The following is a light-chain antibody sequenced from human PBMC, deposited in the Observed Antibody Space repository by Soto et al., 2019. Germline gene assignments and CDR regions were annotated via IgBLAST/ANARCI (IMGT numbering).Light chain of an antibody. CDR2: AAS. V-gene: IGKV1-9*01. J-gene: IGKJ4*01. CDR1: QGISSY. Sequence: DIQLTQSPSFLSASVGDRVTITCRASQGISSYLAWYQQKPGKAPKLLIYAASTLQRGVPSRFSGSGSGTDFTLTISSLQPEDFATYSCQQLNSYPLTFGGGTKVEIK. CDR3: QQLNSYPLT.